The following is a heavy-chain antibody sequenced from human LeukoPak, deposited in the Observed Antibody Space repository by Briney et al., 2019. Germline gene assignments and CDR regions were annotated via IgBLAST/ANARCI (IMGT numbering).Heavy chain of an antibody. V-gene: IGHV3-66*01. CDR1: GFTVSSNY. J-gene: IGHJ6*02. Sequence: SGGSLRLSCAASGFTVSSNYMSWVRQAPGKGLEWVSVIYSGGSTYYADSVKGRFTISRDNSKNTLYLKMNSLRAEDTAVYYCASIPAAYFCYYGMDVWGQGTTVTVSS. CDR3: ASIPAAYFCYYGMDV. CDR2: IYSGGST. D-gene: IGHD2-2*01.